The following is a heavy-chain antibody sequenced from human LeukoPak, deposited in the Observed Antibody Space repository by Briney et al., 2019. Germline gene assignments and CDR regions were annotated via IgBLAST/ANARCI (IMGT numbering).Heavy chain of an antibody. Sequence: GGSLRLSCAASAFTFRNYAMHWVRQAPGKGLEWVAFIRYDGSNVYYADCVKGRFTISRDNSKSTLYLQMNSLIPEDTAVYYCAKTGFQWGYYFYYMDVWGKGTTVTVSS. V-gene: IGHV3-30*02. CDR1: AFTFRNYA. D-gene: IGHD1-14*01. CDR3: AKTGFQWGYYFYYMDV. CDR2: IRYDGSNV. J-gene: IGHJ6*03.